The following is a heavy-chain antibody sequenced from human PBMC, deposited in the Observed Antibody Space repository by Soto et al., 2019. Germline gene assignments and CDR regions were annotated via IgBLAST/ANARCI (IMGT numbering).Heavy chain of an antibody. CDR3: TTGYCSGGSCLYFFDY. CDR2: IRSKANSYAT. CDR1: GFTFTGSA. J-gene: IGHJ4*02. Sequence: EVQLVESGGGLVQPGGSLKLSCAASGFTFTGSAMHWVRQASGKGLEWVSRIRSKANSYATAYAASVKGRFTISRDDSKNTAYLQMNSLKTEDTAVYYCTTGYCSGGSCLYFFDYWCQGTLVTVSS. V-gene: IGHV3-73*01. D-gene: IGHD2-15*01.